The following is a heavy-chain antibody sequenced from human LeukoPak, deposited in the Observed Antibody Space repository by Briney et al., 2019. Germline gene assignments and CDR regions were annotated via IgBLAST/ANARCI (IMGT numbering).Heavy chain of an antibody. J-gene: IGHJ4*02. CDR2: IYYSGST. CDR1: GGSISSSSYY. D-gene: IGHD3-22*01. V-gene: IGHV4-39*07. CDR3: ASQGREGYDSSGWVDY. Sequence: SETLSLTCTVSGGSISSSSYYWGWIRQPPGKGLEWIGSIYYSGSTYYNPSLKSRVTMSVDTSKNQFSLKLSSVTAADTAVYYCASQGREGYDSSGWVDYWGQGTLVTVSS.